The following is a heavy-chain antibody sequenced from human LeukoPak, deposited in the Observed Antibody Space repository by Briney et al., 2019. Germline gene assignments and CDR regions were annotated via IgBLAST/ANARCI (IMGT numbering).Heavy chain of an antibody. V-gene: IGHV1-69*13. CDR2: IIPIFDSA. J-gene: IGHJ4*02. CDR1: GGTFSSYA. CDR3: ARGDVGGFGEYFVY. D-gene: IGHD3-10*01. Sequence: ASVKVSCKASGGTFSSYAISWVRQAPGQGLEWMGGIIPIFDSANYAQKFQGRVTISADESTSTAYMDLSSLSSEDTAVYYCARGDVGGFGEYFVYWGQGTLVTVSS.